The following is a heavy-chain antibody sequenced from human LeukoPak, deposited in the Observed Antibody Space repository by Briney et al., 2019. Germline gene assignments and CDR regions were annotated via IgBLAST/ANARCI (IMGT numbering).Heavy chain of an antibody. CDR3: ASQATRSHFDP. D-gene: IGHD1-26*01. V-gene: IGHV4-34*01. CDR2: INHSGST. Sequence: SETLSLTCAVYGGSFSGYYWSWIRQPPGKGLEWIGEINHSGSTNYNPSLKSRVTISVDTSENQFSLKLSSVTAADTAVYYCASQATRSHFDPWGQGTLVTVSS. CDR1: GGSFSGYY. J-gene: IGHJ5*02.